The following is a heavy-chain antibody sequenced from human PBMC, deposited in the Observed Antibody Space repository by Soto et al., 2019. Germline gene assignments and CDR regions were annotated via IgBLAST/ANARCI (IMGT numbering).Heavy chain of an antibody. CDR3: ARVGGITIFGDYYYYMDV. D-gene: IGHD3-3*01. CDR2: INHSGST. Sequence: PSETLSLTCAVYGGSFSCYYWSWIRQPPGKGLEWIGEINHSGSTNYNPSLKSRVTISVDTSKNQFSLKLSSVTAADTAVYYCARVGGITIFGDYYYYMDVWGKGTTVTVSS. V-gene: IGHV4-34*01. J-gene: IGHJ6*03. CDR1: GGSFSCYY.